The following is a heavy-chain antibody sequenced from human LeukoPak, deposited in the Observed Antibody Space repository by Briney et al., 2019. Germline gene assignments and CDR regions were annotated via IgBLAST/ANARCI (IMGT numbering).Heavy chain of an antibody. D-gene: IGHD3-16*02. Sequence: GGSLRLSCAASGFTVSSNYMSWVRQAPGKGLEWVSVIYSGGSTYYADSVKGRFTISRDNSKNTLYLQMNSLRAEDTAVYYCAKDGHYDYVWGSYLNPDYFDYWGQGTLVTVSS. J-gene: IGHJ4*02. CDR3: AKDGHYDYVWGSYLNPDYFDY. CDR2: IYSGGST. V-gene: IGHV3-53*01. CDR1: GFTVSSNY.